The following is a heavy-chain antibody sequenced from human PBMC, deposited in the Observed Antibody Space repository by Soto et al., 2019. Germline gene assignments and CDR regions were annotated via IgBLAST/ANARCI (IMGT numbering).Heavy chain of an antibody. CDR3: ARDDSAVVAAVDY. CDR1: GFTFSSYG. J-gene: IGHJ4*02. Sequence: GGSLRLSCAASGFTFSSYGMHWVRQAPGKGLEWVAVIWYDGSNKYYADSVKGRFTISRDNSKNTLYLQMNSLRAEDTAVYYCARDDSAVVAAVDYWGQGTLVTVSS. V-gene: IGHV3-33*01. CDR2: IWYDGSNK. D-gene: IGHD2-15*01.